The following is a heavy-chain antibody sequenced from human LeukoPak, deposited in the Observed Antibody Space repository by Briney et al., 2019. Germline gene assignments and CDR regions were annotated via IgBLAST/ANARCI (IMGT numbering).Heavy chain of an antibody. CDR1: GYTFTGNY. CDR3: ARDYDSRSLFDY. CDR2: VNPNSGDT. J-gene: IGHJ4*02. Sequence: ASVKVSCKASGYTFTGNYMHWVRQAPGQGLEWMGWVNPNSGDTNYAQKFQGRVTMTRDTSISTAYMELSRLRSDDTAVYYCARDYDSRSLFDYWGQGTLVTVSS. V-gene: IGHV1-2*02. D-gene: IGHD3-22*01.